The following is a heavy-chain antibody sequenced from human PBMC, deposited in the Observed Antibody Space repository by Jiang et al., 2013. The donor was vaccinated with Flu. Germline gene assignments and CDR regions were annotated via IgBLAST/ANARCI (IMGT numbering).Heavy chain of an antibody. D-gene: IGHD5-12*01. J-gene: IGHJ6*02. Sequence: GAEVKKPGASVKVSCKVSGYTLTELSMHWVRQAPGKGLEWMGGFDPEDGETIYAQKFQGRVTMTEDTSTDTAYMELSSLRSEDTAVYYCATENRWLRFPPPYYYGMDVWGQGTTVTVSS. V-gene: IGHV1-24*01. CDR2: FDPEDGET. CDR1: GYTLTELS. CDR3: ATENRWLRFPPPYYYGMDV.